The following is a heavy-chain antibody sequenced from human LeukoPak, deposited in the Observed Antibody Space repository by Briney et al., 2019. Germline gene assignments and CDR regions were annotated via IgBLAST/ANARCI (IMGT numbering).Heavy chain of an antibody. V-gene: IGHV4-39*01. CDR3: ARHYYDSSPEDWFDP. CDR1: GGSISSGSFY. Sequence: SETLSLTCTVSGGSISSGSFYWGWIRQPPKRGLEWVGSIRYSGTYYSNPSLKSRVTISADTSKSQFSLKLSSVTAADTALYYCARHYYDSSPEDWFDPWGLGTLVTVSS. J-gene: IGHJ5*02. D-gene: IGHD3-22*01. CDR2: IRYSGTY.